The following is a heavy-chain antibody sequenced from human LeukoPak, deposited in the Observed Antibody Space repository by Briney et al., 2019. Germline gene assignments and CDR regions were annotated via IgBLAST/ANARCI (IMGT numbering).Heavy chain of an antibody. V-gene: IGHV4-30-4*08. CDR2: ISYSGST. Sequence: SETLSLTCTVSGASISGGYYYWSWIRQHPGKGLEWIGYISYSGSTSYNQSLKSRVTISVYTSKNQFSLKLSSVTTPATAMYYCARVPTGYYPFDYWGQGTLVTVSS. CDR3: ARVPTGYYPFDY. D-gene: IGHD3-9*01. J-gene: IGHJ4*02. CDR1: GASISGGYYY.